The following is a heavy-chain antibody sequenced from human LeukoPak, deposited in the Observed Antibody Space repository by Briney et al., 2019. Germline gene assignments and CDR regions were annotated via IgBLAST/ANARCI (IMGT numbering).Heavy chain of an antibody. Sequence: ASVKVSCKVSGYTLTELSMHWVRQAPGKGLEWMGGFDPEDGETIYAQKFQGRVTMTEDTSTDTAYMELSSLRSEDTAVYYCATAEIRDGYVWGSYRYVYFDYWGQGTLVTVSS. CDR1: GYTLTELS. V-gene: IGHV1-24*01. J-gene: IGHJ4*02. CDR3: ATAEIRDGYVWGSYRYVYFDY. CDR2: FDPEDGET. D-gene: IGHD3-16*02.